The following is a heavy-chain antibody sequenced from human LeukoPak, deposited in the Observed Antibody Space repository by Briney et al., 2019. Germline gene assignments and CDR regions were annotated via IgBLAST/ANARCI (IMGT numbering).Heavy chain of an antibody. CDR2: IHPSGGGT. D-gene: IGHD5-18*01. CDR1: GYTFTDYY. V-gene: IGHV1-46*01. CDR3: ARMAMDPAMVTNFFDL. J-gene: IGHJ4*02. Sequence: GASVKVSCRASGYTFTDYYMYWVRQAPGQGPECMGVIHPSGGGTTYAQKFQGRVTPTKDTATSTVYIELSSLGSDDTAVYYCARMAMDPAMVTNFFDLWGQGTLLIVSA.